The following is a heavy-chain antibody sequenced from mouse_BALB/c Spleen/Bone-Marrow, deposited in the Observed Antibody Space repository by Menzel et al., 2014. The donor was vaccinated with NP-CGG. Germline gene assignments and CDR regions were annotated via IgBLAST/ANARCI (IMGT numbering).Heavy chain of an antibody. D-gene: IGHD2-14*01. CDR3: AKIGTTTGAMDY. Sequence: QVQLKESGPGLVQPSQSLSITCTVSGFSLTSDGVHWVRQSPGKGLEWLGVIWRGGSTDYNAAFMSRLSITKDNSKSQVFFKMNSLQADDTAIYYCAKIGTTTGAMDYWGQGTSVTVSS. CDR2: IWRGGST. J-gene: IGHJ4*01. CDR1: GFSLTSDG. V-gene: IGHV2-5*01.